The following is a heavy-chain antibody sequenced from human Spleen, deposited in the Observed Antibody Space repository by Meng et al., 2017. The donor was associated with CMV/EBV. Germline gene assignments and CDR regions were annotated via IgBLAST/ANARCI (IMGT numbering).Heavy chain of an antibody. D-gene: IGHD3-3*01. V-gene: IGHV4-61*01. CDR1: GGSARTASYY. CDR2: IYYSGST. J-gene: IGHJ4*02. CDR3: ARVGRFLGPFDY. Sequence: CTVPGGSARTASYYWSWIRQPPGKGLEWIAYIYYSGSTNYNPSLKSRVTISVDTSQNQFSLNLNSVTAADTAVYYCARVGRFLGPFDYWGQGSLVTVSS.